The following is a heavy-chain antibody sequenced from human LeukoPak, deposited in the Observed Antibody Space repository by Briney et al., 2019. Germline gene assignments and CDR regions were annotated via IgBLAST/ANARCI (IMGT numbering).Heavy chain of an antibody. D-gene: IGHD3-10*01. CDR1: GGTFSSYA. V-gene: IGHV1-69*06. Sequence: SVKVSCKASGGTFSSYAISWVRQAPGQGLEWMGGIIPIFGTANYAQKFQGRVTITADKSTSTAYMELSSLRSEDPAVYYCARAPPRGVILDYWGQATLVTVSS. CDR3: ARAPPRGVILDY. CDR2: IIPIFGTA. J-gene: IGHJ4*02.